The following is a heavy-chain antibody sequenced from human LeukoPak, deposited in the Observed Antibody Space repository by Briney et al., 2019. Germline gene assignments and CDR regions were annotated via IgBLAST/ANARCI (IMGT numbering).Heavy chain of an antibody. V-gene: IGHV4-34*08. CDR3: AGFSSSSGY. D-gene: IGHD6-13*01. J-gene: IGHJ4*02. CDR1: GFTFSSYA. Sequence: GSLRLSCAASGFTFSSYAMSWIRQPPGKGLEWIGEINHSGSTNYNPSLKSRVTISVDTSKNQFSLKLSSVTAADTAVYYCAGFSSSSGYWGQGTLVTVSS. CDR2: INHSGST.